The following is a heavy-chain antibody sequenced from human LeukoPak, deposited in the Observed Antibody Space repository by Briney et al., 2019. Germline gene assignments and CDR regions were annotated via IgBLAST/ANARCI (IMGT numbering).Heavy chain of an antibody. CDR2: INPNSGGT. D-gene: IGHD2-2*01. V-gene: IGHV1-2*02. J-gene: IGHJ3*02. CDR3: AKDADIVVVPAAMVYAFDI. CDR1: GYTFTGYC. Sequence: ASVKVSCKASGYTFTGYCMHWVRQAPGQGLEWMGWINPNSGGTNYAQKFQGRVTMTRDTSISTAYMELSRLRSDDTAVYYCAKDADIVVVPAAMVYAFDIWGQGTMVTVSS.